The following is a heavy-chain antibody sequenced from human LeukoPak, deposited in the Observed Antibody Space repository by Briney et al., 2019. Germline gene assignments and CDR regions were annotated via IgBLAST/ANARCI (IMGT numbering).Heavy chain of an antibody. D-gene: IGHD6-13*01. J-gene: IGHJ4*02. CDR3: ARAIVAAAGTFDY. Sequence: LSLTCTVSGGSISSGGYYWSWIRQHPGKGLEWVSSISSSSSYIYYADSVKGRFTISRDNAKNSLYLQMNSLRAEDTAVYYCARAIVAAAGTFDYWGQGTLVTVSS. CDR1: GGSISSGGYY. V-gene: IGHV3-11*06. CDR2: ISSSSSYI.